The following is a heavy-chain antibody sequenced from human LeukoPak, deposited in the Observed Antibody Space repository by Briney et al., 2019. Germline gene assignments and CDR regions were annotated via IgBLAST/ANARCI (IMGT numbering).Heavy chain of an antibody. Sequence: AASVKVSCKASGYTFTSYDINWVRQATGQGLEWMRWMNPNSGNTGYAQKFQGRVTITRNTSISTAYMELSSLRSEDAAVYYCARVRYSSSSDYYYYYYMDVWGKGTTVTVSS. J-gene: IGHJ6*03. D-gene: IGHD6-6*01. V-gene: IGHV1-8*03. CDR1: GYTFTSYD. CDR3: ARVRYSSSSDYYYYYYMDV. CDR2: MNPNSGNT.